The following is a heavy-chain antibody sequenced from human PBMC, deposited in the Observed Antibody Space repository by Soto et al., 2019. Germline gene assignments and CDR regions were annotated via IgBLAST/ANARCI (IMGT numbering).Heavy chain of an antibody. J-gene: IGHJ4*02. V-gene: IGHV3-23*01. CDR1: GFTFSSYA. D-gene: IGHD4-17*01. Sequence: PGGSLRLSCAASGFTFSSYAMSWVRQAPGKGLEWVSAISGSGGSTYYADSVKGRFTISRDNSKNTLYLQMNSLRAEDTAVYYCAKVQTMTTVTTEDEYYFDYWGQGTLVTVSS. CDR2: ISGSGGST. CDR3: AKVQTMTTVTTEDEYYFDY.